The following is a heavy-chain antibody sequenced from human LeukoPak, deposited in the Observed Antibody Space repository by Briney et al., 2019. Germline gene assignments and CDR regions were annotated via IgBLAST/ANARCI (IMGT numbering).Heavy chain of an antibody. CDR2: IYYTGST. J-gene: IGHJ4*02. D-gene: IGHD3-22*01. Sequence: SETLSLTCTVSGGSMSFYYWNWIRQSPGKGLEWIGYIYYTGSTKYNPSLQSRVTISVDKSENQFSLNLYSVTAADTAVYYCARVGYYDSSGYLHYWGQGTQVTVSS. V-gene: IGHV4-59*01. CDR3: ARVGYYDSSGYLHY. CDR1: GGSMSFYY.